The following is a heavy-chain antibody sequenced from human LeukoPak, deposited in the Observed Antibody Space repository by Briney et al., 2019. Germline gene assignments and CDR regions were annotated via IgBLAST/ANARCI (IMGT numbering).Heavy chain of an antibody. CDR3: ARETPSRYFDY. CDR2: MNPNSGKT. Sequence: ASVKVSCKASGYTLTTYDINWVRQAPGQGLEWMGWMNPNSGKTGYAQKFQDRITITRNTSISTAYMELSSPGSEDTAVYYCARETPSRYFDYWGQGTLVTVSS. V-gene: IGHV1-8*01. J-gene: IGHJ4*02. D-gene: IGHD4-23*01. CDR1: GYTLTTYD.